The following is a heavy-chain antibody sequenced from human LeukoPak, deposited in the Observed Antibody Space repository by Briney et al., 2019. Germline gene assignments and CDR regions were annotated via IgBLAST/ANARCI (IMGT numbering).Heavy chain of an antibody. CDR3: ARGSTRGGYYPYYFDY. CDR1: GYTFTSYS. D-gene: IGHD3-22*01. V-gene: IGHV1-46*01. J-gene: IGHJ4*02. CDR2: INPSGGST. Sequence: ASVKVSCKASGYTFTSYSMHWVRQAPGQGLEWMGIINPSGGSTSYAQKFQGRVTMTRDMSTSTVYMELGSLRSEDTAVYYCARGSTRGGYYPYYFDYWGQGTLVTVSS.